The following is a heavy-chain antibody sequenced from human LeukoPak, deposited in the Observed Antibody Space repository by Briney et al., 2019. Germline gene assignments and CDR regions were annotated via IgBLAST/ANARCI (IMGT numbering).Heavy chain of an antibody. J-gene: IGHJ4*02. Sequence: ASVHVSCKACRYTFTGYFMHWLRQAPGRGVEGMGWINPNSGGTNYAQKLQGRITLTRETSISTAYMELSRLRADDSAGYYCARRWDYWGQGTLVTVSS. CDR3: ARRWDY. V-gene: IGHV1-2*02. D-gene: IGHD5-24*01. CDR1: RYTFTGYF. CDR2: INPNSGGT.